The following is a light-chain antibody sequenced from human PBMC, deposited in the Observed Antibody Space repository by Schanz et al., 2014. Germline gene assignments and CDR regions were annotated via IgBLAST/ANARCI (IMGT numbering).Light chain of an antibody. J-gene: IGLJ3*02. Sequence: QSALTQPRSVSGSPGQSVTISCTGTSSDIGGYNYVSWYQQHPGKAPKILIYEVSNRPSGISNRFSGSKSVNTASLTISGLQAEDEADYYCTSYTGSGTLWVFGGGTKVTVL. V-gene: IGLV2-14*01. CDR2: EVS. CDR3: TSYTGSGTLWV. CDR1: SSDIGGYNY.